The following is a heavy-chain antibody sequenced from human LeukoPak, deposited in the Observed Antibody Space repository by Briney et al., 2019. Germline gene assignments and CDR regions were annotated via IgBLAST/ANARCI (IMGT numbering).Heavy chain of an antibody. CDR3: ARRGLIDY. V-gene: IGHV4-39*01. D-gene: IGHD3/OR15-3a*01. CDR1: GGSISGSFYY. CDR2: IYYSGST. Sequence: SETLSLTCTVSGGSISGSFYYWGWIRQPPGKGLEWIGSIYYSGSTYYNPSHKSRVTISVDTSKNQFSLNLSSVTAADTAVYYCARRGLIDYWGQGTLVTVSS. J-gene: IGHJ4*02.